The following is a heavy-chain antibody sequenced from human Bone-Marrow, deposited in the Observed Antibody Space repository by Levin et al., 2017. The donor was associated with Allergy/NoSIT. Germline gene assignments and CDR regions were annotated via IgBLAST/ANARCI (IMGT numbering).Heavy chain of an antibody. Sequence: AGGSLRLSCAASGFTFSAYWMHWVRRAPGKGLLWVSRIKHDGRITTYADSVKGRFTISRDNARNTLYLQMNSLRAEDTALYFCVRDNGVYGMDVWGQGTTVTVSS. CDR3: VRDNGVYGMDV. CDR2: IKHDGRIT. D-gene: IGHD2-8*01. V-gene: IGHV3-74*03. J-gene: IGHJ6*02. CDR1: GFTFSAYW.